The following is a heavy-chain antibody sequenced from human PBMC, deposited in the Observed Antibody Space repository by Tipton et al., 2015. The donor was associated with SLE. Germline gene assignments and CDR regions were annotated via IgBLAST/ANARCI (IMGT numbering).Heavy chain of an antibody. D-gene: IGHD6-19*01. V-gene: IGHV4-59*01. CDR2: IHYGGTSSGRT. Sequence: TLSLTCTVSGGSIGPYYWNWIRQPPGRPLEWIGYIHYGGTSSGRTNYSPSLGSRVTMSVDPSKMQVSLKLSSMTAADTALYFCARGVAERLGLDFWGQGSPVTVSS. J-gene: IGHJ4*02. CDR1: GGSIGPYY. CDR3: ARGVAERLGLDF.